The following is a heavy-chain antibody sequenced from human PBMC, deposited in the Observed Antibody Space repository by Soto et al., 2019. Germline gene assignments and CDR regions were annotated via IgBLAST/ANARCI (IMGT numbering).Heavy chain of an antibody. J-gene: IGHJ4*02. V-gene: IGHV3-53*01. Sequence: WGSLRLSCAASGFTVISNYMSWVRQAPGKGLEWVSVIYSGGSTYYADSVKGRFTISRDNSKNTLYLQMNSLRAEDTAVYYCAREDYYDSSGYYGYWGQGTLVTVSS. D-gene: IGHD3-22*01. CDR3: AREDYYDSSGYYGY. CDR1: GFTVISNY. CDR2: IYSGGST.